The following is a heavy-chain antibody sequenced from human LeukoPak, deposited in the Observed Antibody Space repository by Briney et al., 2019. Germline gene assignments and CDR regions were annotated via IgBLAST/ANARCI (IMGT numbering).Heavy chain of an antibody. J-gene: IGHJ4*02. D-gene: IGHD1-1*01. CDR2: IYYTGSI. V-gene: IGHV4-39*01. Sequence: MSSETLSLTCTVSGGSVSTGSHYWGWVRQSPGKGPEWMGGIYYTGSIYHNPSLKSRLTISVDTSKNQFFLNLYSVTAADTAVYYCATVDNWNDDGFDNWGQGILVTVSS. CDR3: ATVDNWNDDGFDN. CDR1: GGSVSTGSHY.